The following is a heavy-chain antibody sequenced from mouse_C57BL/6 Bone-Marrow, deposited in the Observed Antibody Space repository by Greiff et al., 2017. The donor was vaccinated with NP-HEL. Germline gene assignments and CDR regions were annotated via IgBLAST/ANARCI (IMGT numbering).Heavy chain of an antibody. CDR3: ARPDYDYDGYFDV. J-gene: IGHJ1*03. Sequence: QVQLQQPGAELVKPGASVKMSCKASGYTFTSYWITWVKQRPGQGLEWIGDIYPGSGSTNYNEKFKSKATLTVDTSSSTAYMQLSSLTSEASAVYYCARPDYDYDGYFDVWGTGTTVTVSS. CDR2: IYPGSGST. CDR1: GYTFTSYW. V-gene: IGHV1-55*01. D-gene: IGHD2-4*01.